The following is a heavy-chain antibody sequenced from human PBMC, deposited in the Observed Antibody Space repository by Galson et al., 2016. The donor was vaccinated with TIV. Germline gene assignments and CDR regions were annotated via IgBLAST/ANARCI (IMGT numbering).Heavy chain of an antibody. CDR1: GYTYTKYW. CDR2: IYPDDPDT. D-gene: IGHD5-24*01. J-gene: IGHJ4*02. CDR3: SRYETGSQDGYTLGDY. Sequence: QSGAEVKKPGESLRISCRTSGYTYTKYWVGWVRQMPGKGLEWMGVIYPDDPDTRSSPSLRGQVTISVDKSTTTAYLEWSSLKASATAMYFCSRYETGSQDGYTLGDYWGQGTLVTVSS. V-gene: IGHV5-51*03.